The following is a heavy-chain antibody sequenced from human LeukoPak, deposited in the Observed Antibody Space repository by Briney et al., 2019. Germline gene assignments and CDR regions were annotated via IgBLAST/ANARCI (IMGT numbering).Heavy chain of an antibody. CDR3: ARVLTANWQDAFDI. CDR2: IYSGGST. D-gene: IGHD1-1*01. V-gene: IGHV3-53*01. CDR1: GFTVSSNY. Sequence: GGSLRLSCAASGFTVSSNYMSWVRQAPGKGLEWVSAIYSGGSTYYADSVKGRFTISRDNSKNTLYLQMNSLRAEDTAVYYCARVLTANWQDAFDIWGQGTMVTVSS. J-gene: IGHJ3*02.